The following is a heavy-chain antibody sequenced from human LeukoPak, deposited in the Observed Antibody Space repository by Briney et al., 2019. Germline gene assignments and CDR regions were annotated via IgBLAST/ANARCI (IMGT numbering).Heavy chain of an antibody. J-gene: IGHJ4*02. D-gene: IGHD2-21*01. Sequence: GGSLRLSCAASGFTFSSYAMGWVRQAAGKGLEWVSAISGSGGSTSYSQKFQGRVTMTRDTSTSTVYMELSSLRSEDTAVYYCARDRCGGDCYLFDYWGQGTLVTVSS. CDR2: ISGSGGST. V-gene: IGHV3-23*01. CDR1: GFTFSSYA. CDR3: ARDRCGGDCYLFDY.